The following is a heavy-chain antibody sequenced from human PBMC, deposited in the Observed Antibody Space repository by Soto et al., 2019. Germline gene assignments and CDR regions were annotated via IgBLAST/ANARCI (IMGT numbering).Heavy chain of an antibody. D-gene: IGHD3-10*01. CDR3: ARLPFDYYGSAPYYFDY. V-gene: IGHV4-59*01. CDR2: IYYSGST. CDR1: GGSISSYY. Sequence: PSETLSLTCTVSGGSISSYYWSWIRQPPGKGLEWIGYIYYSGSTNYNPSLKSRVTISVDTSKNQFSLKLSSVTAADTAVYYCARLPFDYYGSAPYYFDYWGQGTLVTVSS. J-gene: IGHJ4*02.